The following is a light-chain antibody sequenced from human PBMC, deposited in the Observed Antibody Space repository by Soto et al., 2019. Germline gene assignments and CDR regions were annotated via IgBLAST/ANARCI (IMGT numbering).Light chain of an antibody. V-gene: IGKV3-20*01. CDR1: QSVSNNY. CDR2: GAS. Sequence: EIVLKQSPGTLSLSPGERATLSCRASQSVSNNYLAWYQQKPGQAPRLLIYGASNRATGIPDRFSGSGSGTDFTLTISSLEPEDFAVYYCHQRQSWPRTFGQGTKVDIK. CDR3: HQRQSWPRT. J-gene: IGKJ1*01.